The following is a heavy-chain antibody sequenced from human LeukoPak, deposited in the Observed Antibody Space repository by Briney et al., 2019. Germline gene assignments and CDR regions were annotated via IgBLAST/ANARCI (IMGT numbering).Heavy chain of an antibody. CDR2: IYYRGST. V-gene: IGHV4-39*07. J-gene: IGHJ4*02. CDR1: GGSISSTIYY. CDR3: ARILYSNNIDY. D-gene: IGHD2/OR15-2a*01. Sequence: PSETLSLTCTVSGGSISSTIYYWGWIRQPPGKGLEWIGSIYYRGSTYYTPSLKSRVAISVDTSKTQFSLKLNSVTAADTAVYYCARILYSNNIDYWGQGTLVTVSS.